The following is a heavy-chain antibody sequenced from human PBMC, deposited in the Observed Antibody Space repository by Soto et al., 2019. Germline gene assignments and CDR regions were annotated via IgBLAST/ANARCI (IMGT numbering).Heavy chain of an antibody. D-gene: IGHD3-10*01. CDR1: GDSFRYYY. V-gene: IGHV4-59*01. CDR2: VYYDGST. J-gene: IGHJ4*02. Sequence: SETLSLTCTVSGDSFRYYYWSWIRQPPGKGLEWIGFVYYDGSTKYNPSLESRVTMSIDTSKGQFSLKLSSVIAADTTVYYCVSYDRQSGRYSLDYWGQGTLVTVSS. CDR3: VSYDRQSGRYSLDY.